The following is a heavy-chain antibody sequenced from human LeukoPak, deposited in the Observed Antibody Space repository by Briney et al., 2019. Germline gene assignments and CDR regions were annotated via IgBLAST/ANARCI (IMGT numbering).Heavy chain of an antibody. D-gene: IGHD3-16*01. J-gene: IGHJ4*02. V-gene: IGHV4-4*07. CDR2: IYTSGST. CDR3: ARGRYDYIWGSSVYFDY. Sequence: SETLSLTCTVSGGSISSYYWSWIRQPAGKGLEWIGRIYTSGSTNYNPSLKSRVTMSVDTSKNQFSLKLSSVTAADTAVYYCARGRYDYIWGSSVYFDYWGQGTLVTVSS. CDR1: GGSISSYY.